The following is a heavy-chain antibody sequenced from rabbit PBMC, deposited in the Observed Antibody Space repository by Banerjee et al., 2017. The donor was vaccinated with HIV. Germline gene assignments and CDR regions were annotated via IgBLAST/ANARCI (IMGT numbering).Heavy chain of an antibody. CDR2: IYTGSSGST. D-gene: IGHD4-1*01. CDR3: ARDLAGVIGWNFNL. J-gene: IGHJ4*01. V-gene: IGHV1S45*01. Sequence: SGIDFSSSGVSWVRQAPGKGLEWIACIYTGSSGSTYYASWVNGRFTHSLDNAQNTVFLQMTSLTAADTASYFCARDLAGVIGWNFNLWGPGTLVTVS. CDR1: GIDFSSSG.